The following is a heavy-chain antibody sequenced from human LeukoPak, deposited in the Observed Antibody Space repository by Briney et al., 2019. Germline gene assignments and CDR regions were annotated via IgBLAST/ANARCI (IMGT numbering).Heavy chain of an antibody. V-gene: IGHV3-74*01. CDR3: ATSRTFDY. CDR1: GFTFSSYW. CDR2: INSEGSST. D-gene: IGHD3-3*01. J-gene: IGHJ4*02. Sequence: PGGSLSLSCAASGFTFSSYWMHWVRQAQGKGLVWLSRINSEGSSTSYADSVEGRFTICRDNAKNTLYLQMNSLRADDTAVYYCATSRTFDYWGQGTLVTVSS.